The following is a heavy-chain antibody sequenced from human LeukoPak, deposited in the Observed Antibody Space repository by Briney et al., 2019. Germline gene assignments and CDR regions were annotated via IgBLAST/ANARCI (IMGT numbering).Heavy chain of an antibody. V-gene: IGHV3-48*01. CDR1: GFTFSSYS. CDR2: ISSSSSTI. D-gene: IGHD2-2*01. CDR3: ARSIGYCSSTSCYNWFDP. Sequence: GGSLRLSCAASGFTFSSYSMNWVRQAPGKGLEWVSYISSSSSTIYYADSVKGRFTISRDNAKNSLYLQMNSLRAEDTAVYYCARSIGYCSSTSCYNWFDPWGQGTLSPSPQ. J-gene: IGHJ5*02.